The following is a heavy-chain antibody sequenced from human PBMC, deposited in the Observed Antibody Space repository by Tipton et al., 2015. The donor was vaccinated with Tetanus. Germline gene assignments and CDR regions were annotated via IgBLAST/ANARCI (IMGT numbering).Heavy chain of an antibody. D-gene: IGHD2-15*01. CDR1: GDCLSDYY. V-gene: IGHV4-34*01. CDR3: ARGGLCVGPACAGISPLLDV. Sequence: TLSLTCGVFGDCLSDYYWTWVRQPPGKGLEWIGEIHRGGSTNYNPSLKSRVSMSVDTAKNRFSLTLTSVTAADMAVYYCARGGLCVGPACAGISPLLDVWGRGTLVTVSS. J-gene: IGHJ2*01. CDR2: IHRGGST.